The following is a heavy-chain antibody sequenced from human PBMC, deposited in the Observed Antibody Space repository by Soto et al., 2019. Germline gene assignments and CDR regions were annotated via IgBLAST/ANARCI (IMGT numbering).Heavy chain of an antibody. J-gene: IGHJ5*02. CDR3: ARGVAVSGLNWFDP. CDR1: GSSISGYY. V-gene: IGHV4-59*12. Sequence: PSETLSLTCTFSGSSISGYYWTWIRQSPERGLEWIGYIHYSGSANYNPSLKSRLTMSVERSKSQFSMKLASVTAADTAVDYCARGVAVSGLNWFDPWGQGTLVTVSS. D-gene: IGHD2-15*01. CDR2: IHYSGSA.